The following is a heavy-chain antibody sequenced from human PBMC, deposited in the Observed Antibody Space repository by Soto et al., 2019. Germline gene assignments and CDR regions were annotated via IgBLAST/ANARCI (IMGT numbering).Heavy chain of an antibody. CDR1: GFTFSTYT. Sequence: GGSLRLSCVASGFTFSTYTMSWVRHAPGKGLEWVSVISGSGGSPSYADSVQGRFTISRDNSRNTLYLQMNSLRAEDSAKYYCAKGGTSDLYYYAERGRGSLDTVSS. J-gene: IGHJ4*02. CDR3: AKGGTSDLYYYAE. CDR2: ISGSGGSP. D-gene: IGHD2-8*01. V-gene: IGHV3-23*01.